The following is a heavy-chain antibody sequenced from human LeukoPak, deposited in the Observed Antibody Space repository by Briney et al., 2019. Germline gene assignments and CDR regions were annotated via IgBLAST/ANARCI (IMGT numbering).Heavy chain of an antibody. CDR3: AREDDYYDSSGYYRY. D-gene: IGHD3-22*01. CDR2: IYTSGST. J-gene: IGHJ4*02. Sequence: SETLSLTCTVSGGSISSYCWSWIRQPAGKGLEWIRRIYTSGSTNYNPSLKSRVTMSVDTSKNQFSLELSSVTAADTAVYYCAREDDYYDSSGYYRYWGQGTLVTVSS. CDR1: GGSISSYC. V-gene: IGHV4-4*07.